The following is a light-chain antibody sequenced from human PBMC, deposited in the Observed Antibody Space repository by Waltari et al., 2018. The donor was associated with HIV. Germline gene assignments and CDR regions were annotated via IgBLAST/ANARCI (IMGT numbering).Light chain of an antibody. J-gene: IGLJ3*02. CDR1: RYDIGTNY. CDR3: ASWDDSLGGRWV. Sequence: QSVLTQPPSPSGTPGQTVTISCSGTRYDIGTNYVYWYQQVPGTAPKLLIYRNIQRPSGVPARFSGSKSGTSASLAISGLRSEDEAHYHCASWDDSLGGRWVFGGGTKLTVL. V-gene: IGLV1-47*01. CDR2: RNI.